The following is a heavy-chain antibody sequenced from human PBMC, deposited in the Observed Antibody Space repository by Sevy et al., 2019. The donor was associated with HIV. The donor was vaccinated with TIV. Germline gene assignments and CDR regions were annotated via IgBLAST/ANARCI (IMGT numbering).Heavy chain of an antibody. CDR2: ISNSGTTI. D-gene: IGHD4-17*01. J-gene: IGHJ4*02. V-gene: IGHV3-48*03. CDR1: GFTFSSYE. Sequence: GGSLRRSCAASGFTFSSYEMNWVRQAPGKGLEWVSYISNSGTTISYSDSLKGRFTISRDNAMNSLYLQMNSLRAEDTAVYYCARDLPPSATTVAHFDCWVQGTQVTVSS. CDR3: ARDLPPSATTVAHFDC.